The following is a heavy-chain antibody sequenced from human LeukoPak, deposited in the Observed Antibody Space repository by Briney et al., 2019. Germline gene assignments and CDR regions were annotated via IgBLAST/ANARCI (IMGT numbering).Heavy chain of an antibody. J-gene: IGHJ3*02. CDR2: ISGDGGST. CDR1: GFTFDDYA. CDR3: AKEIDTLGTNAFDI. Sequence: GGSLRLSCAASGFTFDDYAMHWVRQAPGKGLEWVSLISGDGGSTYNADSVRGRFTISRDNSKNSLYLQMDSLRTEDTAFYYCAKEIDTLGTNAFDIWGQGTMVTAAS. D-gene: IGHD2-15*01. V-gene: IGHV3-43*02.